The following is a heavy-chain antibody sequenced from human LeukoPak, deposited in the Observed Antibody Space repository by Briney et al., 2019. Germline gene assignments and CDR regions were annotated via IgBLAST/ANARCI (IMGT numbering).Heavy chain of an antibody. CDR2: INHSGST. D-gene: IGHD6-19*01. Sequence: SETLSLTCAVYGGSFSGYYWSWIRQPPGKGLEWIGEINHSGSTNYNPSLKSRVTISVDTSKNQFSLKLSSVTAADTVVYYCARGSPYSSGWYGAWGQGTLVTVSS. CDR1: GGSFSGYY. J-gene: IGHJ5*02. V-gene: IGHV4-34*01. CDR3: ARGSPYSSGWYGA.